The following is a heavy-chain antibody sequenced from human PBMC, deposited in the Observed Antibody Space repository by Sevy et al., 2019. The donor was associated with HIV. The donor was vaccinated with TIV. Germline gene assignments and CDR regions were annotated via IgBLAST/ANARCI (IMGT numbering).Heavy chain of an antibody. J-gene: IGHJ3*02. CDR1: GGSFSGYY. CDR3: ARHCSSSSCSHAFDI. D-gene: IGHD2-2*01. V-gene: IGHV4-34*01. Sequence: QLPETLSLTCAVYGGSFSGYYWSWIRQPPGKGLEWVGEINHSGSTNYNPSLKSRVTISVDTSNNQFSLKLSSVTAADTAVYYCARHCSSSSCSHAFDIWGQGTMVTVSS. CDR2: INHSGST.